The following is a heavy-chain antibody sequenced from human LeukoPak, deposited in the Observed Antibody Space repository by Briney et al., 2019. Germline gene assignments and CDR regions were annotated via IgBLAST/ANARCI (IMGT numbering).Heavy chain of an antibody. Sequence: PGGSLRLSCAASGFTFDDYAMHWVRQAPGKGLEWVSGISWNSGSIGYADSVKGRFTISRDNAKNSLYLQMNSLRAEDTALYYCAKDMAAYCSGGSCYGMGVWGQGTTVTVSS. CDR3: AKDMAAYCSGGSCYGMGV. J-gene: IGHJ6*02. D-gene: IGHD2-15*01. CDR2: ISWNSGSI. CDR1: GFTFDDYA. V-gene: IGHV3-9*01.